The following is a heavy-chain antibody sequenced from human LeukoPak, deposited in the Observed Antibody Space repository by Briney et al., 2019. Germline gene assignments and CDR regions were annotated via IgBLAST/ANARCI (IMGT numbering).Heavy chain of an antibody. D-gene: IGHD6-13*01. V-gene: IGHV4-39*01. CDR3: ARLELAAAGNRWFDP. CDR1: GDSISSGDYY. J-gene: IGHJ5*02. Sequence: PSETLSLTCTVSGDSISSGDYYWPWVRQPPGRGLEWIGSIYYSGSTYYNPSIKSRVTISVDTSKNQFSLRLTSVTAADTAVYYCARLELAAAGNRWFDPWGQGTLVTVSS. CDR2: IYYSGST.